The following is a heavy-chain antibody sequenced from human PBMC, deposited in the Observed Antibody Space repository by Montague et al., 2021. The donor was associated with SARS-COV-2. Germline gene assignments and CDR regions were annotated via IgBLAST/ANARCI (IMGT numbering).Heavy chain of an antibody. Sequence: SETLSLTCTVSGGSISSTSYYWGWIRQSPGKGLEWIGSIYHSGSTXYSPSLKSRISLSVETSKNQFSPKPTSVTAADTAVYFCVRHPRTYNGFWSGYSGRLDFEFDSWGQGTLVTVSS. CDR3: VRHPRTYNGFWSGYSGRLDFEFDS. CDR2: IYHSGST. J-gene: IGHJ4*02. CDR1: GGSISSTSYY. V-gene: IGHV4-39*01. D-gene: IGHD3/OR15-3a*01.